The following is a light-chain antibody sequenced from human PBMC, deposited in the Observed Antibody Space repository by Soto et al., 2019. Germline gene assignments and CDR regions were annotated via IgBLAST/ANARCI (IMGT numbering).Light chain of an antibody. J-gene: IGKJ4*01. CDR3: QQYGNLPLI. CDR2: RVS. V-gene: IGKV3-20*01. CDR1: QTITT. Sequence: EIVLTQSPGTLSLSPGERATLSCRASQTITTLAWYQRKPGQAPRLLIYRVSSRATGVPDRFSGSGSGTDYTLTISRLEPEDFAVYYCQQYGNLPLIFGGGTKVDIK.